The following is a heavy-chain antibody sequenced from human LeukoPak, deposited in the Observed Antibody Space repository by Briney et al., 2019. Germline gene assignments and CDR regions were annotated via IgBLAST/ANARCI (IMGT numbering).Heavy chain of an antibody. D-gene: IGHD3-16*01. Sequence: PGGSLRLSCAASGFTFSNAWMSWVRQAPGKGLEWVGRIKSITDGGTTDYAAPVKGRVTISRDDSKSTLYLQMNSLKTEDTALYYCTTTLGGYYYYYYMDVWGKGTTVTVSS. V-gene: IGHV3-15*01. J-gene: IGHJ6*03. CDR2: IKSITDGGTT. CDR3: TTTLGGYYYYYYMDV. CDR1: GFTFSNAW.